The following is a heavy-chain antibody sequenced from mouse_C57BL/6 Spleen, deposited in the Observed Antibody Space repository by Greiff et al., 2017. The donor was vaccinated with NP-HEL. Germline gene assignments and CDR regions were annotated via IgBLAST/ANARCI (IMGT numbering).Heavy chain of an antibody. J-gene: IGHJ2*01. CDR1: GFTFSSYG. V-gene: IGHV5-6*02. Sequence: EVKLVESGGDLVKPGGSLKLSCAASGFTFSSYGMSWVRQTPDKRLEWVATISSGGSYTYYPDSVKGRFTISRDNAKNTLYLQMSSLKSEDTAMYYCARREVTTALDYWGQGTTLTVSS. D-gene: IGHD2-2*01. CDR2: ISSGGSYT. CDR3: ARREVTTALDY.